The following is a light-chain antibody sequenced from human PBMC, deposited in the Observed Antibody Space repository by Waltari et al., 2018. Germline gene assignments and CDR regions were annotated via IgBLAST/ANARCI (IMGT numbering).Light chain of an antibody. CDR2: KAS. CDR3: LQYNGAPRT. CDR1: QNINTW. V-gene: IGKV1-5*03. Sequence: DIQMTQSPSTLSATVGDRVTITCRASQNINTWLAWHQQKPGRAPKLLIYKASSLEGGVPSRFSGSGSGTEFTLTISSLQPDDFATYYCLQYNGAPRTFGQGTKVEVK. J-gene: IGKJ1*01.